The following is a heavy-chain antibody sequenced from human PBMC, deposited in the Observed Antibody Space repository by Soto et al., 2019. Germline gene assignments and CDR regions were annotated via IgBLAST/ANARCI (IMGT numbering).Heavy chain of an antibody. J-gene: IGHJ6*02. CDR3: ARSLRFLEWTPLDYYYGMDV. V-gene: IGHV3-33*01. CDR2: IWYDGSNK. Sequence: ESGGGVVQPGRSLRLSCAASGFTFSSYGMHWVRQAPGKGLEWVAVIWYDGSNKYYADSVKGRFTISRDNSKNTLYLQMNSLRAEDTAVYYCARSLRFLEWTPLDYYYGMDVWGQGTTVTVSS. CDR1: GFTFSSYG. D-gene: IGHD3-3*01.